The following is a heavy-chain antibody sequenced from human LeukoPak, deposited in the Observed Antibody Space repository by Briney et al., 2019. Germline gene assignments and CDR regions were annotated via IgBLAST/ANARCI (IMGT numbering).Heavy chain of an antibody. CDR2: ISSSSSYI. Sequence: GGSLRLSCTASGFTFSSYSMNWVRQAAGKGLEWVSSISSSSSYIYYADSVKGRFTIPRDNAKNSLYLQMNSLRAEDTAVYYCASTGDFDWLTRYYYGMDVWGKGTTVTVSS. V-gene: IGHV3-21*01. CDR3: ASTGDFDWLTRYYYGMDV. CDR1: GFTFSSYS. D-gene: IGHD3-9*01. J-gene: IGHJ6*04.